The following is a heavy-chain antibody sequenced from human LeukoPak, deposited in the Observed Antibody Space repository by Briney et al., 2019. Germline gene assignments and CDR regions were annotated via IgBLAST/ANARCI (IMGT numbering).Heavy chain of an antibody. CDR1: GFTFSSYA. J-gene: IGHJ4*02. D-gene: IGHD1-26*01. CDR3: AKLREWELPDLFDY. CDR2: ISGSGGSR. Sequence: DPGGSLRLSCAASGFTFSSYAMHWVRQAPGKGLEWVSGISGSGGSRFYTDSVKGRFTISRDNSKNTLYLQMNSLRAEDTAVYYCAKLREWELPDLFDYWGQGTLVTVSS. V-gene: IGHV3-23*01.